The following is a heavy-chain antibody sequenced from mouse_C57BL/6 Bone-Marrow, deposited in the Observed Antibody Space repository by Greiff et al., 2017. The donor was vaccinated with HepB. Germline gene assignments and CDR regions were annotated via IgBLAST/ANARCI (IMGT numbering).Heavy chain of an antibody. D-gene: IGHD2-4*01. Sequence: EVKLVESGGGLVKPGGSLKLSCAASGFTFSDYGMHWVRQAPEKGLEWVAYISSGSSTIYYVDTVKGRFTISRDNAKNTLFLQMTSLRSEDTAMYYCARPMIRAWFAYWGQGTLVTVSA. CDR1: GFTFSDYG. CDR3: ARPMIRAWFAY. CDR2: ISSGSSTI. J-gene: IGHJ3*01. V-gene: IGHV5-17*01.